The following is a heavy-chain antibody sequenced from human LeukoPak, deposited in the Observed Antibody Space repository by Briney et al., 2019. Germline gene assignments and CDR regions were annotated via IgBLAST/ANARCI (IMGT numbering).Heavy chain of an antibody. Sequence: SETLSLTCTVSGGSISTSSYYWGWIRQPPGKGLEWIGSIYYSGSTYYNPSLKRRVTISLDTSKNQFSLTLSSVTPAATDVSYCARHGYCSSTSCRPPLWDYWGQGTLVTVSS. CDR2: IYYSGST. CDR1: GGSISTSSYY. D-gene: IGHD2-2*03. V-gene: IGHV4-39*01. J-gene: IGHJ4*02. CDR3: ARHGYCSSTSCRPPLWDY.